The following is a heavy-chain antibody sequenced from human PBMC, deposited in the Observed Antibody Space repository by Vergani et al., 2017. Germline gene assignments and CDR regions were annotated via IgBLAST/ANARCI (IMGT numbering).Heavy chain of an antibody. D-gene: IGHD5-12*01. V-gene: IGHV4-30-4*08. CDR2: IYYSGST. CDR3: ARDLWKRGGYDRNYYYYGMDV. J-gene: IGHJ6*02. Sequence: QVQLQESGPGLVKPSQTLSLTCTVSGGSISSGDYYWSWIRQPPGKGLEWIGYIYYSGSTYYNPSLKSRVTISVDTSKNQFSLKLSSVTAADTAVYYCARDLWKRGGYDRNYYYYGMDVWGQGTTVTVSS. CDR1: GGSISSGDYY.